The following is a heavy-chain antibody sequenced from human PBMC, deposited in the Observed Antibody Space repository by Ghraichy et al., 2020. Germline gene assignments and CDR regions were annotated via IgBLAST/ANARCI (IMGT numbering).Heavy chain of an antibody. V-gene: IGHV3-21*01. D-gene: IGHD3-22*01. J-gene: IGHJ1*01. CDR2: ISSSSSYI. CDR3: AREYYYDSSGYYYGYFQH. Sequence: GGSLRLSCAASGFTFSSYSMNWVRQAPGKGLEWVSSISSSSSYIYYADSVKGRFTISRDNAKNSLYLQMNSLRAEDTAVYYCAREYYYDSSGYYYGYFQHWGQGTLVTVSS. CDR1: GFTFSSYS.